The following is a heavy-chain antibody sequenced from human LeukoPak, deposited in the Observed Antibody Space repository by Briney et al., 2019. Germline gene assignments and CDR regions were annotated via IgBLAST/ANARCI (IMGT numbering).Heavy chain of an antibody. V-gene: IGHV4-39*07. CDR2: IYYSGST. J-gene: IGHJ4*02. Sequence: DPSETLSLTCTVSGGSISSSSYYWGWIRQPPGKGLEWIGSIYYSGSTYYNPPLKSRVTISVDTSKNQFSLKLGSVTAADTAVYYCAIIHDYGDYVAFDYWGQGTLVTVSS. CDR1: GGSISSSSYY. CDR3: AIIHDYGDYVAFDY. D-gene: IGHD4-17*01.